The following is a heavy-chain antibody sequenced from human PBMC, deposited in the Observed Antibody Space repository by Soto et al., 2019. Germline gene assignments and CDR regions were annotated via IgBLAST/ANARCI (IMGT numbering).Heavy chain of an antibody. D-gene: IGHD3-10*01. Sequence: PSETLSLTCAVYGGSFSGYYWSWIRQPPGKGLEWIGEINHSGSTNYNPSLKSRVTISVDTSKNQFSLKLSSVTAADTAVYYCARGHRYYSGSGSYWAHYGMDVWGQGTTVTVSS. V-gene: IGHV4-34*01. CDR3: ARGHRYYSGSGSYWAHYGMDV. CDR2: INHSGST. CDR1: GGSFSGYY. J-gene: IGHJ6*02.